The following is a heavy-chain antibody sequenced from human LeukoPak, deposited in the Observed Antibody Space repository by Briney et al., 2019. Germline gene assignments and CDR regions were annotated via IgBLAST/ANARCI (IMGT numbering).Heavy chain of an antibody. D-gene: IGHD3-10*01. CDR2: INNGGRST. Sequence: GGSLRLSCAAASGFTFSSYWMHWVRQAPGKGLVWVSGINNGGRSTGNADSVKGRFTISRDNAKNTLYLQMNSLRAEDTAVYYCARGNHYGSDYWGRGTLVTVSS. J-gene: IGHJ4*02. V-gene: IGHV3-74*01. CDR1: GFTFSSYW. CDR3: ARGNHYGSDY.